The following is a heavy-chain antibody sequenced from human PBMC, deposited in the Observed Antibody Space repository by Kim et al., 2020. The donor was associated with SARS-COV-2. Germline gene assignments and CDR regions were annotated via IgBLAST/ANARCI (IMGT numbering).Heavy chain of an antibody. CDR3: ANMKASMTPQY. Sequence: TYYAESVKGRFTITRDKSKNTLYLQLNSLRAEDTAVYYCANMKASMTPQYWGQGTLVTVSS. D-gene: IGHD3-22*01. J-gene: IGHJ4*02. V-gene: IGHV3-23*01. CDR2: T.